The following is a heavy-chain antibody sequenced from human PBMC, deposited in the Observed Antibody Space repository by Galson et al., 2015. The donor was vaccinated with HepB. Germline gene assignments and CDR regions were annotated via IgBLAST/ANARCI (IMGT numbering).Heavy chain of an antibody. CDR3: ATLALTYYYDSSGYYKAFDI. CDR1: GGSFSGYY. J-gene: IGHJ3*02. CDR2: INHSGST. V-gene: IGHV4-34*01. D-gene: IGHD3-22*01. Sequence: SETLSLTCAVYGGSFSGYYWSWIRQPPGKGLEWIGEINHSGSTNYNPSLKSRVTISVDTSKNQFSLKLSSVTAADTAVYYCATLALTYYYDSSGYYKAFDIWGQGTMVTVSS.